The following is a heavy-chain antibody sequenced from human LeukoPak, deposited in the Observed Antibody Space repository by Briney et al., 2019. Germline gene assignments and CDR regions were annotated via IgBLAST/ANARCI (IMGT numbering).Heavy chain of an antibody. Sequence: PGRSLRLSCAAFGFTFSSYGMHWVRQAPGKGLEWVAVISYDGSNKYYADSVKGRFTISRDNSKNTLYLQMNSLRAEDTAVYYCAKPFAYSSSWYYFDYWGQGTLVTVSS. CDR3: AKPFAYSSSWYYFDY. J-gene: IGHJ4*02. D-gene: IGHD6-13*01. CDR2: ISYDGSNK. V-gene: IGHV3-30*18. CDR1: GFTFSSYG.